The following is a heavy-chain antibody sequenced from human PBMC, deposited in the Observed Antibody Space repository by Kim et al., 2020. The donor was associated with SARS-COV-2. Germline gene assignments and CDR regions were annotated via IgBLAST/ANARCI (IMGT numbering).Heavy chain of an antibody. Sequence: SETLSLTCTVSGGSISSSSYYWGWIRQPPGKGLEWIGSIYYSGSTYYNPSLKSRVTISVDTSKNQFSLKLSSVTAADTAVYYCARQSLAQLWPPTLLDYWGQGTLVTVSS. CDR2: IYYSGST. CDR3: ARQSLAQLWPPTLLDY. CDR1: GGSISSSSYY. V-gene: IGHV4-39*01. J-gene: IGHJ4*02. D-gene: IGHD5-18*01.